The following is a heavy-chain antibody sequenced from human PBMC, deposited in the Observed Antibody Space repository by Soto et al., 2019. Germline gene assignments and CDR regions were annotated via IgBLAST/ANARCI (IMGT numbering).Heavy chain of an antibody. CDR3: ARDPLGYCSGGSCYSGGVWFDP. Sequence: GASVKVSCKASGYTSTSYYMHWVRQAPGQGLEWMGIINPSGGSTSYAQKFQGRVTMTRDTSTSTVYMELSSLRSEDTAVYYCARDPLGYCSGGSCYSGGVWFDPWGQGTLVTVSS. D-gene: IGHD2-15*01. CDR2: INPSGGST. CDR1: GYTSTSYY. V-gene: IGHV1-46*01. J-gene: IGHJ5*02.